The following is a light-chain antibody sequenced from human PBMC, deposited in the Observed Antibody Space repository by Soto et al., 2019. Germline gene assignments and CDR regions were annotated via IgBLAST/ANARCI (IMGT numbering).Light chain of an antibody. V-gene: IGLV2-8*01. CDR3: SSYAGSNIVV. CDR1: SSDVGGYNY. CDR2: DVS. J-gene: IGLJ2*01. Sequence: QSALTQPPSASGSPGQSVTISCTGSSSDVGGYNYVSWYQQHPGKAPKLMIYDVSKRPSGVPDHFSGSKSGITASLTVSGLQAEDEADYYCSSYAGSNIVVFGGGTKLTVL.